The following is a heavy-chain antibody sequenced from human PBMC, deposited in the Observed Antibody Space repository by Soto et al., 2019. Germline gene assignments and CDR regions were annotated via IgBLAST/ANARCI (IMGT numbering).Heavy chain of an antibody. CDR1: GFTFISYS. CDR2: TGSRSSSI. V-gene: IGHV3-48*01. D-gene: IGHD2-2*01. CDR3: ARDCSSVTCSPY. Sequence: EVQLVESGGGLVQPGGSLRLSCAASGFTFISYSMNWVRQVPGKGLEWVSYTGSRSSSINYADPVKGRFTISRDNAKNSLYLQMISLRAEDTAVYYCARDCSSVTCSPYWGQGTLVTVSS. J-gene: IGHJ4*02.